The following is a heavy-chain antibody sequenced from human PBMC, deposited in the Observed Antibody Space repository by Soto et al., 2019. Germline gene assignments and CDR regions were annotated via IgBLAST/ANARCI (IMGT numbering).Heavy chain of an antibody. V-gene: IGHV4-31*03. CDR1: GGSSSSGVDC. Sequence: PLEMLSLTCTVSGGSSSSGVDCWSWIRQHPGKGLEWIGYIYYSGSTYYNPSLKSRVTISVDTSKNQFSLKLSSVTAADTAVYYCARDSHANCLDPSGQATLVTLSS. CDR3: ARDSHANCLDP. CDR2: IYYSGST. J-gene: IGHJ5*02.